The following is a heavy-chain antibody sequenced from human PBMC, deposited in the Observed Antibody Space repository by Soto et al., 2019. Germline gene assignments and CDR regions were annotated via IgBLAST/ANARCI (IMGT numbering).Heavy chain of an antibody. CDR2: IYYSGST. D-gene: IGHD2-15*01. J-gene: IGHJ6*03. V-gene: IGHV4-59*08. CDR3: ARGGYCSGGSCYSDYYYYYYMDV. Sequence: ASETLSLTCTVSGGSISSYYWSWIRQPPGKGLEWIGYIYYSGSTNYNPSLKSRVTISVDTSKNQFSLKLSSVTAADTAVYYCARGGYCSGGSCYSDYYYYYYMDVWGKGTTVTVSS. CDR1: GGSISSYY.